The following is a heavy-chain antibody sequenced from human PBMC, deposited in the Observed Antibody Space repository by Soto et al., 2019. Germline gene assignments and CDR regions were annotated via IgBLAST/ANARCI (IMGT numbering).Heavy chain of an antibody. V-gene: IGHV3-30*18. J-gene: IGHJ6*02. CDR3: AKDLTGWYRKDYYGMDV. CDR2: ISYDGSNK. Sequence: GGSLRLSCAASGFTFSRYGMHWVRQAPGKGLEWVAVISYDGSNKYYADSVKGRFTISRDNSKNTLYLQMNSLRAEDTAVYYCAKDLTGWYRKDYYGMDVWGQGTTVTVSS. D-gene: IGHD6-19*01. CDR1: GFTFSRYG.